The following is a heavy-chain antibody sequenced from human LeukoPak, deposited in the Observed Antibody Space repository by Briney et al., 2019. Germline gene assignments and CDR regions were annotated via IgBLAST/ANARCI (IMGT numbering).Heavy chain of an antibody. CDR1: GFTFSIYS. CDR3: ARDQDSSSYYYYGLDV. D-gene: IGHD6-13*01. J-gene: IGHJ6*02. CDR2: ISGGGSYI. V-gene: IGHV3-21*01. Sequence: GGSLRLSCAASGFTFSIYSMNWVRQAPGKGLEWVSSISGGGSYIYYADSVKGRFTISRDSAKSSLYLQMNSLRAEDTAVYYCARDQDSSSYYYYGLDVWGQGTTVTVSS.